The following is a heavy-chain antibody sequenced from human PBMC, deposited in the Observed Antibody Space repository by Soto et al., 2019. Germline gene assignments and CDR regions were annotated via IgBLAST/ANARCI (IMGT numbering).Heavy chain of an antibody. CDR1: GFTFSSSW. J-gene: IGHJ4*02. V-gene: IGHV3-74*01. Sequence: EVQLVESGGGLVQPGGSLRLSCAASGFTFSSSWMHWVRQAPGKGLLWVSHTNSDGSNTDYAGSVKGRFIISRDNAKNTLYLQMNSLTAEDTAVYYCARPYFGSGVLRSLASWGQGTLVTVSS. D-gene: IGHD3-10*01. CDR3: ARPYFGSGVLRSLAS. CDR2: TNSDGSNT.